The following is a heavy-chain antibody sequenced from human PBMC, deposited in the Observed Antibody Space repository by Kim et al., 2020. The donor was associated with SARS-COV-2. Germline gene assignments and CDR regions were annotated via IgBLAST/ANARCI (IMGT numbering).Heavy chain of an antibody. CDR3: ARLPSGYSYGNYFDY. CDR2: IYYSGST. V-gene: IGHV4-59*13. D-gene: IGHD5-18*01. Sequence: SETLSLTCTVSGGSISSYYWSWIRQPPGKGLEWIGYIYYSGSTNYNPSLKSRVTISVDTSKNQFSLKLSSVTAADTAVYYCARLPSGYSYGNYFDYWGQGTLVTVSS. J-gene: IGHJ4*02. CDR1: GGSISSYY.